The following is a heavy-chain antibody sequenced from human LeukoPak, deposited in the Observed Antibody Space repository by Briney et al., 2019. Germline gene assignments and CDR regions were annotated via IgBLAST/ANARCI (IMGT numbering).Heavy chain of an antibody. D-gene: IGHD3-10*01. CDR3: ARGGALWFGIDY. CDR2: IYTSGST. V-gene: IGHV4-61*02. J-gene: IGHJ4*02. CDR1: GGSISSGSYY. Sequence: PSETLSLTCTVSGGSISSGSYYWSWIRQPAGTGLEWIGRIYTSGSTNYNPSLKSRVTISVDTSKNQFSLKLSSVTAADTAVYYCARGGALWFGIDYWGQGTLVTVSS.